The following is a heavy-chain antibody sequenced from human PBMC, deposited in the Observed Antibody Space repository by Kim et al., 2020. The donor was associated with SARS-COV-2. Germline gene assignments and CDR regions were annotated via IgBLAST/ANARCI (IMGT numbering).Heavy chain of an antibody. CDR1: GFTFSSTS. D-gene: IGHD2-8*02. CDR3: SGDFYG. J-gene: IGHJ6*01. Sequence: GGSLRLSCAASGFTFSSTSMSWVRQAPGKGLEWVCTIRGIAVGATRDYAAQVQFTFTSARAKTNNNLQLKIKSPKTEDAAYCHKSGDFYG. CDR2: IRGIAVGATR. V-gene: IGHV3-15*01.